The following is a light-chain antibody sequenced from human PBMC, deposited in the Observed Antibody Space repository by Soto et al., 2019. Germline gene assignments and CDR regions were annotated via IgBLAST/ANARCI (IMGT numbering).Light chain of an antibody. CDR1: SSNIGAGYD. CDR3: QSYDSSLSGFYV. Sequence: QSVRTQSPSVSGAPGQRVTISCTGSSSNIGAGYDVHWYQQLPGTAPKLLIYGNSNRPSGVPDRFSGSKSGTSASLAITGLQAEDEADYYCQSYDSSLSGFYVFGTGTKVTVL. J-gene: IGLJ1*01. V-gene: IGLV1-40*01. CDR2: GNS.